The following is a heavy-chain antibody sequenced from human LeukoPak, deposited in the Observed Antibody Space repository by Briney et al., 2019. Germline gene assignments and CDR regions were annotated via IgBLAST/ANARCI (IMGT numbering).Heavy chain of an antibody. Sequence: GASVKVSCKASGYTFTGYYMHWVRQAPGQGLEWMGWINPNSGGTNYAQKFQGRVTMTRDTSISTAYMELRSLRSDDTAVYYCARDLYYDSSGYYENPHYFDYWGQGTLVTVSS. D-gene: IGHD3-22*01. CDR2: INPNSGGT. CDR1: GYTFTGYY. J-gene: IGHJ4*02. CDR3: ARDLYYDSSGYYENPHYFDY. V-gene: IGHV1-2*02.